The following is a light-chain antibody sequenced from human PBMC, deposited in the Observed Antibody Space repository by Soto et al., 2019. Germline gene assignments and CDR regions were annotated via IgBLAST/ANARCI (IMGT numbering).Light chain of an antibody. CDR3: QHYSISPRT. CDR1: QSVSSY. V-gene: IGKV3-20*01. Sequence: EIVLTQSPGTLSLSPGERATLSCRASQSVSSYLAWYQQKPGQAPRLLIYGASSRATGIPDRVSGSGSGTDFTLTISRLEPEDFAVYYCQHYSISPRTFGQGTKVEIK. J-gene: IGKJ1*01. CDR2: GAS.